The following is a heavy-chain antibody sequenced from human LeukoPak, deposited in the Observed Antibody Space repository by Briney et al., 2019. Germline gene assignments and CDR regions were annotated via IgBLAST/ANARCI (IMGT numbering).Heavy chain of an antibody. Sequence: PSETLSLTCAVYGGSFSGYYWSWIRQPPGKGLEWIGEINHSGSTNYNPSLKSRVTIPVDTSKNQFSLKLSSVTAADTAVYYCARATRTSRYSSGRYDYWGQGTLVTVSS. D-gene: IGHD6-19*01. CDR1: GGSFSGYY. V-gene: IGHV4-34*01. CDR3: ARATRTSRYSSGRYDY. J-gene: IGHJ4*02. CDR2: INHSGST.